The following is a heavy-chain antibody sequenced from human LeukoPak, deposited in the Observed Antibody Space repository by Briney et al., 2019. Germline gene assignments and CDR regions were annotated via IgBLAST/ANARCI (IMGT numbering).Heavy chain of an antibody. CDR2: ISGSGGST. Sequence: GGSLRLTCAASGFTFSSYAMSWVRQAPGKGLEWVSAISGSGGSTYYADSVKGRFTISRDNSKNTLYLQMNSLRAEDTAVYYCAKVRELLWFGESWGQGTLVTVSS. J-gene: IGHJ5*02. CDR3: AKVRELLWFGES. D-gene: IGHD3-10*01. CDR1: GFTFSSYA. V-gene: IGHV3-23*01.